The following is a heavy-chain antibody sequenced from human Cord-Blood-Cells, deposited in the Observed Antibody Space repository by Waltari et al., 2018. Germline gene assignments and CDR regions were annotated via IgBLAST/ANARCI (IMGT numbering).Heavy chain of an antibody. V-gene: IGHV3-23*01. CDR3: AKGRRHALDY. CDR2: ISGSGGST. D-gene: IGHD2-2*01. J-gene: IGHJ4*02. Sequence: EVQLLESGGGLVKPGGCLGLSCAASGFTFSSYAMSWVRQAPGKGLEWVSAISGSGGSTYYADSVKGRFTISRDNSKNTLYLQMNSLRAEDTAVYYCAKGRRHALDYWGQGTLVTVSS. CDR1: GFTFSSYA.